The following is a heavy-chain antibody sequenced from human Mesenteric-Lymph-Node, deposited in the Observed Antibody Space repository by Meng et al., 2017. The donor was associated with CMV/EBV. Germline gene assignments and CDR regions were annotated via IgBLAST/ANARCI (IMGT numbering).Heavy chain of an antibody. CDR3: TRDQDGVVN. J-gene: IGHJ4*02. CDR2: VYHTGTT. D-gene: IGHD2-2*01. Sequence: SETLSLTCAVSGGSISSNTWWAWVRQPPGKGLEWIGEVYHTGTTNYNPSLGGRVTMSVDTSKNQFSLKMSSVTAADTAMYYCTRDQDGVVNWGQGTLVTVSS. V-gene: IGHV4-4*02. CDR1: GGSISSNTW.